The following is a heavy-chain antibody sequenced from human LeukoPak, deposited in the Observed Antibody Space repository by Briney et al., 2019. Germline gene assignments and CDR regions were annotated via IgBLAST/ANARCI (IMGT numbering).Heavy chain of an antibody. J-gene: IGHJ4*02. CDR2: IWSDGSTK. CDR1: GFTFSNYG. V-gene: IGHV3-33*01. D-gene: IGHD6-13*01. Sequence: GGSLRLSCAASGFTFSNYGIHWFRQSPAKGLEWVAVIWSDGSTKYYADSVKGRLTISRDNSKNTVYLQMNSLRVEDMAVYYCARGLPYSISDYWGQGTLVSVSS. CDR3: ARGLPYSISDY.